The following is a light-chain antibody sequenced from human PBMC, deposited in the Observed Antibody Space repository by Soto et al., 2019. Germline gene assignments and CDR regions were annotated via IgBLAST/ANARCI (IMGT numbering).Light chain of an antibody. CDR2: DAS. J-gene: IGKJ4*01. CDR1: QSVSNRY. CDR3: QQYGTSPLT. Sequence: ETVLTQSPATLSLSPGERATLSCRASQSVSNRYLAWYQQKPGLAPRLLIYDASSRATGIPDRFSGSGSGTDFTLTISRLEPEDFAVYYCQQYGTSPLTFGGGTKVEI. V-gene: IGKV3D-20*01.